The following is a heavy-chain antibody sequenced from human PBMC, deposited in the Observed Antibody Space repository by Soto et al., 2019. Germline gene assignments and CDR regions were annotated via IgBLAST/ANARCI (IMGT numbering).Heavy chain of an antibody. CDR1: GFIFSDYA. V-gene: IGHV3-23*01. CDR2: ISGSGGTT. D-gene: IGHD2-15*01. Sequence: GGSLRLSCAASGFIFSDYAMSWVRRAPGKGLEWVSTISGSGGTTYYTDSVKGRFTISRDNSKNTLFLQMNSLRGEDTAVYYCAKSPVAGRIGFFDFWGQGTLVTVSS. CDR3: AKSPVAGRIGFFDF. J-gene: IGHJ4*02.